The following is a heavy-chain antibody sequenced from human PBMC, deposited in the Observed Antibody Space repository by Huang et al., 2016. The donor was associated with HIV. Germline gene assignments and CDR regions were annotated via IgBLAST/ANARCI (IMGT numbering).Heavy chain of an antibody. V-gene: IGHV3-21*01. J-gene: IGHJ3*01. CDR1: GFTFGSYG. CDR3: ARSPQYYYGSGSYSDAYHV. Sequence: EVQLVESGGGLVKAGGSLRLSCAASGFTFGSYGMNWVRQAPGQGLEWVSSISRTSPSYIYYADSGKGRFTISRDNAKNSLYLKMNSLRVEDTALYYCARSPQYYYGSGSYSDAYHVWGQGTMVAVSS. CDR2: ISRTSPSYI. D-gene: IGHD3-10*01.